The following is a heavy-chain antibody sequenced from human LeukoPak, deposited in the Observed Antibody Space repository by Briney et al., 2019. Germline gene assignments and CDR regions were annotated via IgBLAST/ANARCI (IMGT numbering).Heavy chain of an antibody. CDR2: ISGSGGST. Sequence: GGSLRLSCAASGFTFSSYAMSWVRQAPGKGLEWVSGISGSGGSTYYADSVKGRSTISRDNSKNTLYLQVNSLRAEDTAVYYCARTHYFDYWGQGTLVTVSS. CDR3: ARTHYFDY. CDR1: GFTFSSYA. V-gene: IGHV3-23*01. J-gene: IGHJ4*02.